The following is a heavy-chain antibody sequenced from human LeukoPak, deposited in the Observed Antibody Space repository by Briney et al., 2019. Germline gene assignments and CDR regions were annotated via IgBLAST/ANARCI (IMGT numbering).Heavy chain of an antibody. J-gene: IGHJ4*02. Sequence: PSETLSLTCTVSGGSISSSSYYWGWIRQPPGKGLEWIGNIYHSGSTYYNPSLKSRVTISVDTSKNQFSLKLSSVTAADTAVYYCARNPSLHIVVVTAIDYWGQGTLVTVSS. V-gene: IGHV4-39*01. CDR1: GGSISSSSYY. CDR2: IYHSGST. CDR3: ARNPSLHIVVVTAIDY. D-gene: IGHD2-21*02.